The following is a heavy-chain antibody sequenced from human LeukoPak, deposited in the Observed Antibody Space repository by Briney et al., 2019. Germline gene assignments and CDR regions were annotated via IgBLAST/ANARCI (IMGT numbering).Heavy chain of an antibody. CDR3: ARDSRDIVVVPAADWNRGAFDI. CDR1: GFTFSSSA. CDR2: ISGSGGST. Sequence: GGSLRLSCAASGFTFSSSAMNWVRQAPGKGLEWVSAISGSGGSTYYADSVKGRFTISRDNSKNTLYLQMNSLRAEDTAVYYCARDSRDIVVVPAADWNRGAFDIWGQGTMVTVSS. D-gene: IGHD2-2*01. J-gene: IGHJ3*02. V-gene: IGHV3-23*01.